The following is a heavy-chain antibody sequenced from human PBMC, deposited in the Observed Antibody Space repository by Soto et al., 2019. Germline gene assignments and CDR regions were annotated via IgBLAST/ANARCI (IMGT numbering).Heavy chain of an antibody. CDR2: IYYSGST. V-gene: IGHV4-59*01. Sequence: TSETLSLTCTVSGGSISSYYWSWIRQPPGKGLEWIGYIYYSGSTNYNPSLKSRVTISVDTSKNQFSLKLSSVTAADTAVYYCASRDPGTSVDYWGQGTLVTVPQ. D-gene: IGHD1-7*01. J-gene: IGHJ4*02. CDR1: GGSISSYY. CDR3: ASRDPGTSVDY.